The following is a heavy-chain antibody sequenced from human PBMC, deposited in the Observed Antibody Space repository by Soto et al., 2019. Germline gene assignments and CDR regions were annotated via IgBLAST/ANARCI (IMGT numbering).Heavy chain of an antibody. D-gene: IGHD2-21*02. Sequence: SVKVSCKASGGTFSSYAISWVRQAPGQGLEWMGGIIPIFGTANYAQKFQGRVTITADESTSTAYMELSSLRSEDTAVYYCARVYGGNYNWFDPWGQGTLVTVSS. CDR2: IIPIFGTA. J-gene: IGHJ5*02. V-gene: IGHV1-69*13. CDR3: ARVYGGNYNWFDP. CDR1: GGTFSSYA.